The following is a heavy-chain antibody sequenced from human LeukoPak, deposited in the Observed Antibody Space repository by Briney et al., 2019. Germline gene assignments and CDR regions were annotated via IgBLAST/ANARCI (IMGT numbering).Heavy chain of an antibody. CDR1: GFTFYNYG. CDR2: IWYDGSDK. D-gene: IGHD3-10*01. Sequence: GRSLRLSCAASGFTFYNYGTHWVRQAPGKGLEWVAIIWYDGSDKYYADSVKGRFTISRDNSKNTLYLQMNSLRAEDTAVYFCARGWGSESYVFDYWGQGTLVTVSS. J-gene: IGHJ4*02. V-gene: IGHV3-33*01. CDR3: ARGWGSESYVFDY.